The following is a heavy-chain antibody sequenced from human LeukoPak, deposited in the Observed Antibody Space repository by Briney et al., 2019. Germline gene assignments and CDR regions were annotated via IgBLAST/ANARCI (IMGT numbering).Heavy chain of an antibody. V-gene: IGHV3-48*01. D-gene: IGHD2-15*01. CDR3: VRVKGSYFDY. CDR1: GFPLSSYS. J-gene: IGHJ4*02. CDR2: ISSSGSAI. Sequence: GGPLRLSCAASGFPLSSYSINWVRQAPGKGLEWVSYISSSGSAIYYVDSVKGRFTVSRDNAKNSLFLQMNSPRAEDTAVYYCVRVKGSYFDYWGQGALVTVSS.